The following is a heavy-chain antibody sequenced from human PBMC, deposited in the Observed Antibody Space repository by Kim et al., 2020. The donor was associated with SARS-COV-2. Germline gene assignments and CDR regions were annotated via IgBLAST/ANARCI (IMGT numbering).Heavy chain of an antibody. Sequence: YYNPSLKSRVTISVDTSKNQFSLKLSSVTAADTAVYYCARDGTKSPHWFDPWGQGTLVTVSS. D-gene: IGHD1-1*01. V-gene: IGHV4-31*02. CDR3: ARDGTKSPHWFDP. J-gene: IGHJ5*02.